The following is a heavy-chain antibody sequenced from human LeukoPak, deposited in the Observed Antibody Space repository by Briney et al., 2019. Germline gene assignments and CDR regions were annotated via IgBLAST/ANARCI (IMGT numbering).Heavy chain of an antibody. CDR3: ARDDYGDYNFDY. CDR1: GGSTRTGSYY. J-gene: IGHJ4*02. CDR2: VYISGST. V-gene: IGHV4-61*02. Sequence: SQTLSLTCTVSGGSTRTGSYYWNWIRQPAGKGLEWIGRVYISGSTNYNPSLKSRVIISVDTSKNQFSLKLTSVTAADTAVYYCARDDYGDYNFDYWGQGTLVTVSS. D-gene: IGHD4-17*01.